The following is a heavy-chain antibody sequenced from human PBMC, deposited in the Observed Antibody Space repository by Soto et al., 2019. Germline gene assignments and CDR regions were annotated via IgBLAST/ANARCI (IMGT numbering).Heavy chain of an antibody. J-gene: IGHJ5*02. D-gene: IGHD1-26*01. V-gene: IGHV1-2*04. CDR2: INPNSGGT. CDR1: GYTFTGYY. Sequence: QVQLVQSGAEVKKPGASVKVSCKASGYTFTGYYMHWVRQAPGQGLEWMGWINPNSGGTNYAQKFQGWFTMTRDTSISTAYMELSRLRSDDTAVYYCARDRGGSYYSGWFDPWGQGTLVTVSS. CDR3: ARDRGGSYYSGWFDP.